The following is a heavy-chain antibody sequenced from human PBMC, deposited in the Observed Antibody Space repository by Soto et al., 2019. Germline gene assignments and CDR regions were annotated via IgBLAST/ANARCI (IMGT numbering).Heavy chain of an antibody. CDR1: GGSISSYY. CDR2: IYYSGST. J-gene: IGHJ5*02. D-gene: IGHD6-13*01. Sequence: LETPSLPCTVSGGSISSYYWSWFRQPPGKGLEWIGYIYYSGSTNYNPSLKSRVTISVDTSKNQFSLKLSSVTAADTAVYYCAIAAGMGFDPCGQGTLVTVSS. CDR3: AIAAGMGFDP. V-gene: IGHV4-59*08.